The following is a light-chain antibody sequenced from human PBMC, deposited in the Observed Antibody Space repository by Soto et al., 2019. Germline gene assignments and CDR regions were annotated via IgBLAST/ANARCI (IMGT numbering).Light chain of an antibody. CDR2: AAS. V-gene: IGKV1D-12*01. CDR3: QQAKSPGA. Sequence: DIQMTQSPSAVSASVGDTVIISCRASQDIRSWLAWYQQKPGKAPNLLNYAASSLRRGVPSRFSGSGSGTDFTRTITNLQPEDVATDDWQQAKSPGACGQGTKVEIK. CDR1: QDIRSW. J-gene: IGKJ1*01.